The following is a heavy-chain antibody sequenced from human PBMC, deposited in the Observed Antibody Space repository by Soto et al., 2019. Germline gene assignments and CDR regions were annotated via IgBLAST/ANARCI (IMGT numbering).Heavy chain of an antibody. CDR1: GFTFENYA. J-gene: IGHJ4*02. CDR2: ISWNRGTI. CDR3: AKDKLYSNFEHYFDY. V-gene: IGHV3-9*01. D-gene: IGHD4-4*01. Sequence: EVQLVESGGGFVQPGRSLRLSCTSSGFTFENYAMHWVRQAPGKGLEWVSGISWNRGTIGYADSVRGRFTISRDNAKNSLYLPMDSLRPEDTALYYCAKDKLYSNFEHYFDYWGRGTLVTVSS.